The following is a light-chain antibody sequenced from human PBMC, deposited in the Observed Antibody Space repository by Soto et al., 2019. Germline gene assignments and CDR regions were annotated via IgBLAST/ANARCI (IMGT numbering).Light chain of an antibody. V-gene: IGLV2-14*02. CDR2: EGS. Sequence: QSALTQPASVSGSPGQSITISCTGSSSDVGRYNIVSWYQQHPGKAPKLMIYEGSQRPSGVPDRFFGSKSGTSASLTIIGLQAEDEADYYCQSYDSSLSGSGVFGGGTKLTVL. CDR3: QSYDSSLSGSGV. CDR1: SSDVGRYNI. J-gene: IGLJ3*02.